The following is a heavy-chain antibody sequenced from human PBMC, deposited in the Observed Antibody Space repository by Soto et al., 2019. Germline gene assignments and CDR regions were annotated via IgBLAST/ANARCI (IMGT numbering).Heavy chain of an antibody. CDR1: GFTFSSYG. V-gene: IGHV3-30*18. D-gene: IGHD3-10*01. Sequence: QVQLVESGGGVVQPGRSLRLSCAASGFTFSSYGMHWVRQAPGKGLEWVAVISYDGSNKYYADSVKGRFTISRDNSKNTRYLQMNSLRAEDTAVYYCAKAPPDYYGSLVHYWGQGALVTVSS. J-gene: IGHJ4*02. CDR3: AKAPPDYYGSLVHY. CDR2: ISYDGSNK.